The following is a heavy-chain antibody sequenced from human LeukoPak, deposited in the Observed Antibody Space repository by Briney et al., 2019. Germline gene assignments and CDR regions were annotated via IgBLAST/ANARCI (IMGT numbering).Heavy chain of an antibody. Sequence: SQTLSLTCTVSGGSISSGSYYWSWIRQPAGKGLEWIGRIYTSGSTNYNPSLKSRVTISVDTSKNQFSLKLSSVTAAGTAVYYCARDGSGSYYNSHDAFDIWGQGTMVTVSS. CDR3: ARDGSGSYYNSHDAFDI. D-gene: IGHD3-10*01. V-gene: IGHV4-61*02. CDR2: IYTSGST. CDR1: GGSISSGSYY. J-gene: IGHJ3*02.